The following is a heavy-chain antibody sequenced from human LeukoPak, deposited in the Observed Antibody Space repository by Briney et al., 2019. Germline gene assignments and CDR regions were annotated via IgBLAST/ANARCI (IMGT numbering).Heavy chain of an antibody. Sequence: SETLSLTCAVYGGSFSGYYWSWIRQPPGKGLEWIGEINHSGSTNYNPSLKSRVTISVETSKNQFSLKLSSVTAADTAVYYCARGSYYDSSGYYYRRINWFDPWGQGTLVTVSS. V-gene: IGHV4-34*01. CDR1: GGSFSGYY. J-gene: IGHJ5*02. CDR3: ARGSYYDSSGYYYRRINWFDP. CDR2: INHSGST. D-gene: IGHD3-22*01.